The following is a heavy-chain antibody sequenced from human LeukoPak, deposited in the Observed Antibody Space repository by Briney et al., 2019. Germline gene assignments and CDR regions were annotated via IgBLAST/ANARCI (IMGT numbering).Heavy chain of an antibody. CDR1: GFTFSSYW. D-gene: IGHD3-16*01. J-gene: IGHJ5*01. CDR3: TREDYVWGSNWFDP. CDR2: INRDGSEK. V-gene: IGHV3-7*01. Sequence: GGSLRLSCAASGFTFSSYWMHWVRQAPGKGLEWVANINRDGSEKYYVDSVKGRFTISRDNGKNSLALQMNSLRVEDTAVYYCTREDYVWGSNWFDPWGQGTLVTVSS.